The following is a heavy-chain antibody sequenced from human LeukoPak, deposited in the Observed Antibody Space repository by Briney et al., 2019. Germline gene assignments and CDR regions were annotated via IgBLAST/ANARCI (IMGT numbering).Heavy chain of an antibody. Sequence: SETLSLTCTVSGGSISSGGYYWSWIRQPPGKGLEWIGYIYHSGSTYYNPSLKSRVTISVDRSKNQFSLKLSSVTAADTAVYYCARGEDGYNIFDYWGQGTLVTVSS. D-gene: IGHD5-24*01. J-gene: IGHJ4*02. CDR3: ARGEDGYNIFDY. CDR1: GGSISSGGYY. V-gene: IGHV4-30-2*01. CDR2: IYHSGST.